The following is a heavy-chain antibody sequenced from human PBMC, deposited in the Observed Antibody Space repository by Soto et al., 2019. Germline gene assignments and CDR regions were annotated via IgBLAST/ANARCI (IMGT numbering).Heavy chain of an antibody. J-gene: IGHJ6*02. CDR1: GGSISGYY. V-gene: IGHV4-59*01. D-gene: IGHD3-10*01. Sequence: QVQLQESGPGLVKPSETLSLTCTVSGGSISGYYWSWLRQPPGNGLEWIGYIHYSGRTNYHPSIKSRITISADTSQNQISLNLRFVTTADTAVYYCASDRGRTRAYCYGMDVWGQGTTVIVSS. CDR3: ASDRGRTRAYCYGMDV. CDR2: IHYSGRT.